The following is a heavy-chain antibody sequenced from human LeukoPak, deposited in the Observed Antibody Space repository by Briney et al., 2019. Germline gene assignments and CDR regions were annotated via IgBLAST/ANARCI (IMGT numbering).Heavy chain of an antibody. CDR3: ARAEYGRFGEFFVGYYYYYMDV. V-gene: IGHV4-39*01. CDR1: GGSISSSSYY. J-gene: IGHJ6*03. D-gene: IGHD3-10*01. Sequence: PSETLSLTCTVSGGSISSSSYYWGWIRQPPGKGLEWIGSIYYSGSTYYNPSLKSRVTISVDTSKNQFSLKLSSVTAADTAVYYCARAEYGRFGEFFVGYYYYYMDVWGKGTTVTISS. CDR2: IYYSGST.